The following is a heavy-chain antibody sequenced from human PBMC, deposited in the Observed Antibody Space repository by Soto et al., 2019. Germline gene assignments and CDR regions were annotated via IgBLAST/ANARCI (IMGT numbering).Heavy chain of an antibody. CDR1: GYSFTSYW. Sequence: GESLKISCKGSGYSFTSYWIGWVRQMPGKGLEWVGIIYPGDSDTRYSPSFQGQVTISADKSISTAYLQWSSLKASDTAMYYCASAYYGSGSQRGGYYYYGMDIWGQGTTVTVSS. D-gene: IGHD3-10*01. J-gene: IGHJ6*02. CDR2: IYPGDSDT. V-gene: IGHV5-51*01. CDR3: ASAYYGSGSQRGGYYYYGMDI.